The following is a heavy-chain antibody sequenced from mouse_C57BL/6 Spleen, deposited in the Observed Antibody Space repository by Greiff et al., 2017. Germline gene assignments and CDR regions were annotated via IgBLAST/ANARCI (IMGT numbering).Heavy chain of an antibody. CDR1: GFSFNTYA. J-gene: IGHJ2*01. CDR2: IRSKSNNYAT. CDR3: VRISGGNYFDY. D-gene: IGHD1-1*02. Sequence: DVQLVESGGGLVQPKGSLKLSCAASGFSFNTYAMNWVRQAPGKGLEWVARIRSKSNNYATYYADSVKDRFTISRDDSESMLYLQMNNLKTEDTAMYYCVRISGGNYFDYWGQGTTLTVSS. V-gene: IGHV10-1*01.